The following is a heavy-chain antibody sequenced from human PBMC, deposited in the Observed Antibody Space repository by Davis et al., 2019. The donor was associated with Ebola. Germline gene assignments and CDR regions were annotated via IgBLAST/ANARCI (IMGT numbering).Heavy chain of an antibody. CDR3: AKGLRRWYAFDY. V-gene: IGHV3-33*06. Sequence: GGSLRLSCAASGFTFSSYGMHWVRQAPSKGLEWVAVIWYDGSNKYYADSVKGRFTISRDNSKNTLYLQMNSLRAEDTAVYYCAKGLRRWYAFDYWGQGTLVTVSS. D-gene: IGHD4-23*01. CDR1: GFTFSSYG. CDR2: IWYDGSNK. J-gene: IGHJ4*02.